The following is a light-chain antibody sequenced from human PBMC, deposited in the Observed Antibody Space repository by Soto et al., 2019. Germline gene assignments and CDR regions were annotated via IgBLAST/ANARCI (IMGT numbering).Light chain of an antibody. V-gene: IGLV1-51*01. CDR1: SSNIGSNS. CDR3: GAWDSSLSAGQ. CDR2: EDN. J-gene: IGLJ2*01. Sequence: QSVLTQPPSVSAAPGQKLTISCSGSSSNIGSNSVSWYQQFPGTAPKLLIYEDNKRPSGIPDRFSGSKSGTSATLGITGLQTGDEADYYCGAWDSSLSAGQFGGGTKVTVL.